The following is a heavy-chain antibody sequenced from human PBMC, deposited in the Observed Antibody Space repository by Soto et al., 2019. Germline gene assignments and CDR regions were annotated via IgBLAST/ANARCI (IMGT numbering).Heavy chain of an antibody. CDR3: AGSRSYYYYGMDV. CDR1: GGTFSSYA. CDR2: IIPIFGTA. D-gene: IGHD3-10*01. V-gene: IGHV1-69*01. Sequence: SVKVSCKASGGTFSSYAISWVRQAPGQGLEWMGGIIPIFGTANYAQKFQGRVTITADESTSTAYMELSSLRSEDTAVYYCAGSRSYYYYGMDVGGQGTTVTVSS. J-gene: IGHJ6*02.